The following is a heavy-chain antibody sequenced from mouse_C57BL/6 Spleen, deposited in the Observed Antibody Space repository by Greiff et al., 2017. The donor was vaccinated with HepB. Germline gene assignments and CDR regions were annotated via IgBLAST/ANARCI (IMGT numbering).Heavy chain of an antibody. Sequence: QVQLQQSGPELVKPGASVKISCKASGYAFSSSWMNWVKQRPGKGLEWMGRIYPGDGDTNYNGKFKGTATLTADKSSSTAYMQLSSRTSEDSAVYFCARAGAYYSNLYAIDYWGQGTSVTVSA. CDR3: ARAGAYYSNLYAIDY. V-gene: IGHV1-82*01. CDR1: GYAFSSSW. D-gene: IGHD2-5*01. J-gene: IGHJ4*01. CDR2: IYPGDGDT.